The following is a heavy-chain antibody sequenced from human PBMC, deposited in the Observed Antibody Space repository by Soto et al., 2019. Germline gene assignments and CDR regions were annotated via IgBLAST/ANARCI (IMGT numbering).Heavy chain of an antibody. Sequence: SETLSLTCAVYGGSFSGYYWSWIRQPPGKGLEWIGEINHSGSTNYNPSLKSRVTISVDKSKNQFSLKLSSVTAADTAVYYCARSCMIGYSYGYYFDYWGQGTLVTVSS. CDR1: GGSFSGYY. V-gene: IGHV4-34*01. CDR3: ARSCMIGYSYGYYFDY. D-gene: IGHD5-18*01. J-gene: IGHJ4*02. CDR2: INHSGST.